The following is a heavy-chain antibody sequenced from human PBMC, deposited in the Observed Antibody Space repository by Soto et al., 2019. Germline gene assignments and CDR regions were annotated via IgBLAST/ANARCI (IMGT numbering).Heavy chain of an antibody. Sequence: GGSLRLSCAASGITFSSYAMSWVRQAPGKGLEWVSAISGSGGSTYYADSVKGRFTISRDNSKNTLYLQMNSLRAEDTAVYYCASSYYYDSSGYNFDYWGQGTLVTVSS. CDR1: GITFSSYA. CDR3: ASSYYYDSSGYNFDY. J-gene: IGHJ4*02. V-gene: IGHV3-23*01. D-gene: IGHD3-22*01. CDR2: ISGSGGST.